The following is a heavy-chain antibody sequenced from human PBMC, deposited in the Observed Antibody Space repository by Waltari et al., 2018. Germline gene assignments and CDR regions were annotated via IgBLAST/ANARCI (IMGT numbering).Heavy chain of an antibody. D-gene: IGHD4-17*01. Sequence: EVQLVESGGGLVQHGGSLRLSCAASGFTFSSYSMNWVRQAPGKGLEWVAYISSSSSTIYYADSVTCRFTISRDKAKNSLYLQMNSLRSEDTAVYYCARPYYGDYAYDYWGQGTLVTVSS. CDR1: GFTFSSYS. J-gene: IGHJ4*02. V-gene: IGHV3-48*01. CDR2: ISSSSSTI. CDR3: ARPYYGDYAYDY.